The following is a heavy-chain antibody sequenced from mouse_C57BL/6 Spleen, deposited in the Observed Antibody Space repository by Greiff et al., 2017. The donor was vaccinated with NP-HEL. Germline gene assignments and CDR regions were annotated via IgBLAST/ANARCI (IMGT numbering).Heavy chain of an antibody. CDR3: AREVDWVYAMDY. D-gene: IGHD4-1*01. Sequence: EVQLQQSGPVLVKPGASVKMSCKASGYTFTDYYMNWVKQSHGKSLEWIGVINPYNGGTSYNQKFKGKATLTVDKSSSTAYMELNSLTSEDSAVYYCAREVDWVYAMDYWGQGTSVTVSS. CDR2: INPYNGGT. CDR1: GYTFTDYY. J-gene: IGHJ4*01. V-gene: IGHV1-19*01.